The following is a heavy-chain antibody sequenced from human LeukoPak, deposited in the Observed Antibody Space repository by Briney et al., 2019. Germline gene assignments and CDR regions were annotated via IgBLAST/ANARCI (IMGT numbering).Heavy chain of an antibody. CDR2: IYYSGST. V-gene: IGHV4-59*01. CDR3: AGDYYDSSGYPINYFDY. J-gene: IGHJ4*02. Sequence: PSETLSLTCTVSGGSISSYYWSWIRQPPGKGLEWIGYIYYSGSTNYNPSLKSRVTISVDTSKNQFSLKLSSVIAADTAVYYCAGDYYDSSGYPINYFDYWGQGTLVTVSS. D-gene: IGHD3-22*01. CDR1: GGSISSYY.